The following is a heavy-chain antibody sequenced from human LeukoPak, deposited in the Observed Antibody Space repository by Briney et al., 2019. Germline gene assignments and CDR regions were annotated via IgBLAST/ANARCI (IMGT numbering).Heavy chain of an antibody. CDR1: GFTFSTYW. J-gene: IGHJ4*02. CDR3: ASGLTADY. D-gene: IGHD2-21*02. CDR2: IKQDGGEK. V-gene: IGHV3-7*03. Sequence: GGSLRLSCAASGFTFSTYWMSWVRQAPGKGLEWVASIKQDGGEKSYVDSLKGRFTISRDNAKNSLYLEMNSLRAEDTAVYYCASGLTADYWGQGTLVTVSS.